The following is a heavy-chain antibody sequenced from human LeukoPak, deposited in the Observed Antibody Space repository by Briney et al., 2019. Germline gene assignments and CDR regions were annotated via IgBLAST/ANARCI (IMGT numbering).Heavy chain of an antibody. D-gene: IGHD3-10*01. J-gene: IGHJ4*02. V-gene: IGHV4-39*01. CDR2: IYYSGST. CDR1: GGSISSSSYY. Sequence: PSETLSLTCTVSGGSISSSSYYWGWIRQPPGKGLEWIGSIYYSGSTYYNPSLKSRVTLSVDTSKNQFSLKLSSVTAADTAVYYCASPRDPYYYGSGSGKQFDYWGQGTLVTVSS. CDR3: ASPRDPYYYGSGSGKQFDY.